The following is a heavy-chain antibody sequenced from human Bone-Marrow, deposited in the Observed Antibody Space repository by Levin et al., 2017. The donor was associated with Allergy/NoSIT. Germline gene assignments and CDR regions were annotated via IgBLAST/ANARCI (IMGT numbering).Heavy chain of an antibody. Sequence: GGSLRLSCAASGLTFSDYYMSWIRQAPGKGLEWLSYMSPVGSTIVYADSLKGRITISRDSATSSLFLQISSLRAEDTAVYYCATYFRDSYYLAAWGQGTLVTVSS. CDR1: GLTFSDYY. J-gene: IGHJ5*02. CDR3: ATYFRDSYYLAA. V-gene: IGHV3-11*01. D-gene: IGHD2-21*02. CDR2: MSPVGSTI.